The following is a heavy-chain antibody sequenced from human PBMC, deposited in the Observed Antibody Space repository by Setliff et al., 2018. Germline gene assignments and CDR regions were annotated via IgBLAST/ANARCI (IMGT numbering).Heavy chain of an antibody. CDR2: IYISGSA. CDR3: AREQWLDPPGYYYMDV. Sequence: PSETLSLTCTVSGGSISDYYWTWIRQPAGKGLEWIGRIYISGSANYNPSLKSRVTMSVDTSQNQFSLKLSSVTAADMAVYYCAREQWLDPPGYYYMDVWAKGTTVTVSS. V-gene: IGHV4-4*07. J-gene: IGHJ6*03. D-gene: IGHD6-19*01. CDR1: GGSISDYY.